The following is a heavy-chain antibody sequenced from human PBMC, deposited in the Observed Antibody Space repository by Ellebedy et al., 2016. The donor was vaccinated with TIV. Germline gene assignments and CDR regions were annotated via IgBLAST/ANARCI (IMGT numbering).Heavy chain of an antibody. D-gene: IGHD3-10*01. CDR2: IYPGDSDT. V-gene: IGHV5-51*01. J-gene: IGHJ6*03. CDR3: ARIRDHMDV. Sequence: GGSLRLSXKGSGYSFTSYWIGWVRQMPGKGLEWMGIIYPGDSDTRYSPSFQGQVTISADKSISTAYLQWSSLKASDTAMYYCARIRDHMDVWGKGTTVTVSS. CDR1: GYSFTSYW.